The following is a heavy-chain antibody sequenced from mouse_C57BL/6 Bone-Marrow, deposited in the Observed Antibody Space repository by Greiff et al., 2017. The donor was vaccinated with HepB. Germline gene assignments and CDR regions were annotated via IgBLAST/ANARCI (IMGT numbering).Heavy chain of an antibody. J-gene: IGHJ3*01. CDR3: ARHNYSNYRLAY. Sequence: EVQVVESGGDLVKPGGSLKLSCAASGFTFSSYGMSWVRQTPDKRLEWVATISSGGSYTYYPDSVKGRFTISRDNAKNTLYLQMSSLQSEDTAMYYCARHNYSNYRLAYGGQGTLVTVSA. CDR1: GFTFSSYG. V-gene: IGHV5-6*01. D-gene: IGHD2-5*01. CDR2: ISSGGSYT.